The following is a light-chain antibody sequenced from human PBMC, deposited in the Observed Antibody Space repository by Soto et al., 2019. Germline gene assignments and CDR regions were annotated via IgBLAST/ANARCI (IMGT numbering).Light chain of an antibody. J-gene: IGKJ1*01. CDR2: GAS. CDR1: QGIRTD. V-gene: IGKV1-6*01. CDR3: LHDYDYPLT. Sequence: AIHMTQSPSSLSASVGDTIIITCRASQGIRTDLGWYQQKPGKAPVFLTSGASDLQSGVSSRFSGRGSGTEFTLTISSLQPEDFATYYCLHDYDYPLTFGPGTKVEMK.